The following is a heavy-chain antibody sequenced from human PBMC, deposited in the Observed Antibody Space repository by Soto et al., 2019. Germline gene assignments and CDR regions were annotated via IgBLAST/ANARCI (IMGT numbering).Heavy chain of an antibody. J-gene: IGHJ5*02. CDR1: GFTFSSYA. CDR2: ISYDGSNK. Sequence: GGSLRLSCAASGFTFSSYAMHWVRQAPGKGLEWVAVISYDGSNKYYADSVKGRFTISRDNSKNTLYLQMNGLRAEETAVYYCARESGDYDILTGSTSYNWFDPWGQGTLVTVSS. D-gene: IGHD3-9*01. CDR3: ARESGDYDILTGSTSYNWFDP. V-gene: IGHV3-30-3*01.